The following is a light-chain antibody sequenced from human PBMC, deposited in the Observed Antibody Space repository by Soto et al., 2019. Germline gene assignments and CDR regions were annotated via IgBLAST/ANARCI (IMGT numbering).Light chain of an antibody. J-gene: IGKJ3*01. CDR1: QDISNY. Sequence: DIQMTQSPSSLSASVGDRVTITCQASQDISNYLHWYQQKPGKAPKLLIYDASNLETGVPSRFSGSGSGTDFTFTISSLQPEDIATYYCQQYDNLPPEFTFGPGTKVDIK. CDR3: QQYDNLPPEFT. CDR2: DAS. V-gene: IGKV1-33*01.